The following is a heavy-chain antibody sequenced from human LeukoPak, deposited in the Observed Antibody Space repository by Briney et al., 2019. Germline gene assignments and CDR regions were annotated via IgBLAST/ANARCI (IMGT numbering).Heavy chain of an antibody. CDR3: ARRGETAMVGDY. CDR1: GFTVSSNY. V-gene: IGHV3-69-1*01. J-gene: IGHJ4*02. CDR2: LSNTNMI. Sequence: GGSLRLSCAASGFTVSSNYMSWVRQAPGKGLEWLSYLSNTNMIHYAESVKGRFTISRDNAKNSLYLQMDGLRAEDTAVYYCARRGETAMVGDYWGRGTLVTVSS. D-gene: IGHD5-18*01.